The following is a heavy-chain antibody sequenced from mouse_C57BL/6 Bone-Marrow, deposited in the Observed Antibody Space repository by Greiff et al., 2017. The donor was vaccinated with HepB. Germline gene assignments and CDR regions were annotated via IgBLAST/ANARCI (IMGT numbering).Heavy chain of an antibody. V-gene: IGHV1-15*01. CDR1: GYTFTDYE. CDR2: IDPETGGT. Sequence: QVQLQQSGAELVRPGASVTLSCKASGYTFTDYEMHWVKQTPVHRLEWIGAIDPETGGTAYNQKFKGKAILTADKSSSTAYMELRSLTSEDSAVYYCTRWAFKPPPITTVPYYFDYWGQGTTLTVSS. CDR3: TRWAFKPPPITTVPYYFDY. D-gene: IGHD1-1*01. J-gene: IGHJ2*01.